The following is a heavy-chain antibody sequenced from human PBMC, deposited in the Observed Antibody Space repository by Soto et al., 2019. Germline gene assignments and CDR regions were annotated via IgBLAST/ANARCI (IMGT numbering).Heavy chain of an antibody. D-gene: IGHD3-9*01. CDR1: GFTFDDYA. J-gene: IGHJ6*03. V-gene: IGHV3-9*01. CDR3: VKGGKILTETWSYYYYYYMDV. Sequence: GGSLRLSCAASGFTFDDYAMHWVRQAPGKGLEWVSGISWNSGSIGHADSVRGRFTISRDNAKNSLYLQMNSLRAEDTALYYCVKGGKILTETWSYYYYYYMDVWGKGTTVTVSS. CDR2: ISWNSGSI.